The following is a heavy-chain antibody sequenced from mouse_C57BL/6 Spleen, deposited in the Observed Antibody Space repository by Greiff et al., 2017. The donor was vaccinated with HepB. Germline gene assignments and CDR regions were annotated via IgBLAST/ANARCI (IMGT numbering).Heavy chain of an antibody. CDR1: GYAFSSSW. J-gene: IGHJ3*01. Sequence: VQRVESGPELVKPWASVKISCKASGYAFSSSWMNWVKQRPGKGLEWIGRIYPGDGDTNYNGKFKGKATLTADKSSSTAYMQLSSLTSEDSAVYFCARAPGTWFAYWGQGTLVTVSA. CDR3: ARAPGTWFAY. V-gene: IGHV1-82*01. CDR2: IYPGDGDT.